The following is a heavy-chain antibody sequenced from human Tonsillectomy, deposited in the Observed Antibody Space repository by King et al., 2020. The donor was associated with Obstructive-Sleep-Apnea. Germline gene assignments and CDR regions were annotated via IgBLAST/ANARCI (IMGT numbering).Heavy chain of an antibody. Sequence: QVTLKESVPTLVKPTQTLTLTCTFSGFSLSSSGVGVGWIRQPPGKALEWLALIYWDDDKRYSPSLKSRVTITKETSKNQVVLTMTNMDPVDTATYYCAHSRFSSSLWGMDVWGQGTTVTVSS. CDR1: GFSLSSSGVG. CDR2: IYWDDDK. J-gene: IGHJ6*02. V-gene: IGHV2-5*02. D-gene: IGHD6-13*01. CDR3: AHSRFSSSLWGMDV.